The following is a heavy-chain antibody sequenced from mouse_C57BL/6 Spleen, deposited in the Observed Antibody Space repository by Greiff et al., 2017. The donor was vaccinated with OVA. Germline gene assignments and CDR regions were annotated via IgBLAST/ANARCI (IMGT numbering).Heavy chain of an antibody. Sequence: QVQLQQSGAELVRPGASVKMSCKASGYTFTSYTMHWVKQTPSQGLEWIGAISPGNGDTSYNQTFKGKATLTVDKSSSTASMQLSSLTSEDSAVYFCAREGSYDGYYVGFAYWGQGTLVTVSA. J-gene: IGHJ3*01. D-gene: IGHD2-3*01. CDR1: GYTFTSYT. CDR3: AREGSYDGYYVGFAY. V-gene: IGHV1-12*01. CDR2: ISPGNGDT.